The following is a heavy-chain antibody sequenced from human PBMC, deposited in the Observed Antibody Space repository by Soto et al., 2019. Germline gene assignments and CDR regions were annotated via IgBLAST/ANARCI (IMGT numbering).Heavy chain of an antibody. CDR1: GGSFSGYY. J-gene: IGHJ4*02. Sequence: QVQLQQWGAGLLKPSETLSLTCAVYGGSFSGYYWSWIRQPPGKGLEWIGEINHSGSTNYNPSLKSRVTISVDTSQNQFSLELSSVTAADTAVYYCARGRDYFIAARPWWPWGYWGQGTLVTVSS. D-gene: IGHD6-6*01. V-gene: IGHV4-34*01. CDR3: ARGRDYFIAARPWWPWGY. CDR2: INHSGST.